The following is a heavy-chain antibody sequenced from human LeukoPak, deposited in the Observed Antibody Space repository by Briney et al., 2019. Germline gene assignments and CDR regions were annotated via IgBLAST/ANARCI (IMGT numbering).Heavy chain of an antibody. J-gene: IGHJ4*02. V-gene: IGHV1-18*01. CDR1: GYTFTSYG. CDR3: ARDGAYYYDSSGYYPDY. D-gene: IGHD3-22*01. Sequence: ASVKVSCKASGYTFTSYGISWVRQAPGQGLEWMGWISAYNGNTNYAQKLQGRVTMTTDTSTSTAYMELRSLRSDDTAVYYCARDGAYYYDSSGYYPDYWGQGTLVTVSS. CDR2: ISAYNGNT.